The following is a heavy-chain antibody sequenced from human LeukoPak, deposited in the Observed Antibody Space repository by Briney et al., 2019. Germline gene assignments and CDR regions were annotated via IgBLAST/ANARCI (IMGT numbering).Heavy chain of an antibody. J-gene: IGHJ4*02. CDR2: MRQDGGEI. CDR3: ARIMDTLGGHFDF. D-gene: IGHD3-16*01. V-gene: IGHV3-7*01. CDR1: GFTFNKYW. Sequence: GGSLRLSCVVSGFTFNKYWMSWVRQAPGKGLEWVATMRQDGGEIYYADSVSGRFTISRDNAKNSLYLQMNSLRADDTAIYYCARIMDTLGGHFDFWGQGTLVTVSS.